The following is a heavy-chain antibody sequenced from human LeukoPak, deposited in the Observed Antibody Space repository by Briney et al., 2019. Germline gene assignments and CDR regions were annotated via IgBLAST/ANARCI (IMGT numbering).Heavy chain of an antibody. Sequence: PSETLSLTCAVYGGSFSGYYWSLIRQPPGKGLEWIGEINHSGSTNYNPSLKSRVTISVDTSKNQFSLKLSSVTAADTAVYYCARGRLRKIVVVTAISYYFDYWGQGTLVTVSS. CDR3: ARGRLRKIVVVTAISYYFDY. V-gene: IGHV4-34*01. D-gene: IGHD2-21*02. J-gene: IGHJ4*02. CDR2: INHSGST. CDR1: GGSFSGYY.